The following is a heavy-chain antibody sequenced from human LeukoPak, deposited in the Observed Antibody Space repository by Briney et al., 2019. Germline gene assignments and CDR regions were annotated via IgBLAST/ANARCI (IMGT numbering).Heavy chain of an antibody. Sequence: PSETLSLTCAVYGGSFSGYYWSWIRQPPGKGLEWIGGINHSGSTNYNPSLKSRVTISVDTSKNQFSLKLSSVTAADTAVYYCARAPLGYIDYWGQGTLVTVSS. J-gene: IGHJ4*02. V-gene: IGHV4-34*01. CDR2: INHSGST. CDR3: ARAPLGYIDY. CDR1: GGSFSGYY. D-gene: IGHD1-1*01.